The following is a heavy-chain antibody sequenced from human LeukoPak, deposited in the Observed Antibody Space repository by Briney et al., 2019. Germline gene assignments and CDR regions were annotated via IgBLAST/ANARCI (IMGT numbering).Heavy chain of an antibody. CDR3: ARFRIVVVPAAIEDYYMDV. Sequence: SETLSLTCTVSGGSISSHYWSWIRQPPGMGLEWIGYIYYSGSTNYNPSLKSRVTISVDTSKNQFSLKLSPVTAADTAVYYCARFRIVVVPAAIEDYYMDVWGKGTTVTVSS. J-gene: IGHJ6*03. CDR2: IYYSGST. CDR1: GGSISSHY. D-gene: IGHD2-2*02. V-gene: IGHV4-59*11.